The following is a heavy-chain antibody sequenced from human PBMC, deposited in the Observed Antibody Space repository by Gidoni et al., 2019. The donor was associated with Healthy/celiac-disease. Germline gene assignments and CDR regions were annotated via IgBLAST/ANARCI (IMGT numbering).Heavy chain of an antibody. Sequence: QVQLQESGQGLVKPSETLSLTCTVSGGSISSYYWSWIRQPPGKGLEWIGYIYYSGSTNYNPSLKSRVTISVDTSKNQFSLKLSSVTAADTAVYYCARVVGTNWFDPWGQGTLVTVSS. D-gene: IGHD1-1*01. J-gene: IGHJ5*02. V-gene: IGHV4-59*01. CDR2: IYYSGST. CDR3: ARVVGTNWFDP. CDR1: GGSISSYY.